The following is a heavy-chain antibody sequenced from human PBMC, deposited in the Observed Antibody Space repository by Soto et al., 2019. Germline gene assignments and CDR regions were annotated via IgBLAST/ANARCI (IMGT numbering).Heavy chain of an antibody. V-gene: IGHV1-69*13. Sequence: GASVKVSCKASGGTLSSYAISWVRQAPGQGLEWMGGIIPIFGTANYAQKFQGRVTITADESTSTAYMELSSLRSEDTAVYYCARANPGYCSGGSCYNYYGMDVWGQGTTVTVSS. CDR3: ARANPGYCSGGSCYNYYGMDV. J-gene: IGHJ6*02. CDR1: GGTLSSYA. CDR2: IIPIFGTA. D-gene: IGHD2-15*01.